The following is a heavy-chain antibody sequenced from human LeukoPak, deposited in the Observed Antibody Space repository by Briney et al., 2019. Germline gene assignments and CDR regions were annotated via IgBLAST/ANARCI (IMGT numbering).Heavy chain of an antibody. CDR2: IYPGDSDT. CDR1: GYSFTSYW. D-gene: IGHD1-7*01. Sequence: GGSLRLSCKGSGYSFTSYWIGWVRQMPGKGLEWVGIIYPGDSDTRYSPSFQGQVTISADKSINTAYLQWNSLKASDTAIYYCARSRDWNYDLWGQGTLVTVSS. CDR3: ARSRDWNYDL. J-gene: IGHJ4*02. V-gene: IGHV5-51*01.